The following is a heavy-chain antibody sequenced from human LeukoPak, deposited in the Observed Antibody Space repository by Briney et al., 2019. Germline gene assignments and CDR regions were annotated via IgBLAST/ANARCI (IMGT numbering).Heavy chain of an antibody. J-gene: IGHJ6*02. CDR2: INPSGGST. Sequence: GASVKVSCKASGYTFTSYYMHWVRQAPGQGLEWMGIINPSGGSTNYAQKLQGRVTMTTDTSTSTAYMELRSLRSDDTAVYYCARGDSSSWYPHYYYYYGMDVWGQGTTVTVSS. D-gene: IGHD6-13*01. CDR3: ARGDSSSWYPHYYYYYGMDV. V-gene: IGHV1-46*01. CDR1: GYTFTSYY.